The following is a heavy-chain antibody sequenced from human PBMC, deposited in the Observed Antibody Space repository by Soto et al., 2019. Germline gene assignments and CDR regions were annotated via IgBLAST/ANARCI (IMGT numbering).Heavy chain of an antibody. V-gene: IGHV4-4*02. CDR1: GGSISSSNW. CDR3: ARDVRRTGYYDSSGYYLCWFDP. CDR2: IYHSGST. D-gene: IGHD3-22*01. J-gene: IGHJ5*02. Sequence: SETLSLTCAVSGGSISSSNWWSWVRQPPGKGLEWIGEIYHSGSTNYNPSLKSRVTISVDKSKNQFSLKLSSVTAADTAVYYCARDVRRTGYYDSSGYYLCWFDPWGQGTLVTVSS.